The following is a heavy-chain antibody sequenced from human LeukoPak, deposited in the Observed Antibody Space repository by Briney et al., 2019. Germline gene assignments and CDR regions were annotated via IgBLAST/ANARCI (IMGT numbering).Heavy chain of an antibody. Sequence: SQTLSLTCAISGDSVSSNSATWNWIRQPPSRGLEWLGRTYYRSKWYNDYAVSVKSRITINPDTSKNQFSLQLNSVTPEDTAAYYCARARRHTEYWYFDLWGRGTLVTVSS. CDR3: ARARRHTEYWYFDL. CDR1: GDSVSSNSAT. D-gene: IGHD3-16*02. CDR2: TYYRSKWYN. V-gene: IGHV6-1*01. J-gene: IGHJ2*01.